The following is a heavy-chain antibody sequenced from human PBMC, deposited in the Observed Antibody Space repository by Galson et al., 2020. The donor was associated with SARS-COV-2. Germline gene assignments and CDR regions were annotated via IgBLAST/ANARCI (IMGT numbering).Heavy chain of an antibody. V-gene: IGHV3-21*01. J-gene: IGHJ6*03. Sequence: GESLKISCAASGFTFSSYSMNWVRQAPGKGLEWVSSISSSSSYIYYADPVKGRFTIPSDNAKNSLYLQMNSLRAEDTAVYYCAREGYYDSSGYYYVHYDYYYYMDVWGKGTTVTVSS. CDR1: GFTFSSYS. CDR3: AREGYYDSSGYYYVHYDYYYYMDV. CDR2: ISSSSSYI. D-gene: IGHD3-22*01.